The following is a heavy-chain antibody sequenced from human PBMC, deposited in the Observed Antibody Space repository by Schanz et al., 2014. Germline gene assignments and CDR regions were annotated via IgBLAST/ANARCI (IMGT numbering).Heavy chain of an antibody. CDR3: ARDASSSDCHLAH. J-gene: IGHJ4*02. Sequence: EVQLVESGGGVVRPGGSLRLSCAASGFTFENYALTWVRQVPGKGLEWVSRINWSDGGSTGYADSVRGRFTISRDNAKNSLYLEMNSLRIEDTAVYYCARDASSSDCHLAHWGQGALVTVSS. CDR1: GFTFENYA. CDR2: INWSDGGST. D-gene: IGHD2-2*01. V-gene: IGHV3-20*04.